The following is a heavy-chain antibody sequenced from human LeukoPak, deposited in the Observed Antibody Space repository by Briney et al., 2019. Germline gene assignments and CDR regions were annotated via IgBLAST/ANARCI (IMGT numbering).Heavy chain of an antibody. CDR3: ARGSDRSSWYDWFDP. CDR1: GFTFSTCS. CDR2: ISYDGSTY. V-gene: IGHV3-30-3*01. J-gene: IGHJ5*02. Sequence: GRSLRLSCAASGFTFSTCSMHCVRQAPGKGLEWVAVISYDGSTYYYGDSVKGRFTISRDNSKNTLFLQMNSLRAEDTAVYYCARGSDRSSWYDWFDPWGQGTLVTVSS. D-gene: IGHD6-13*01.